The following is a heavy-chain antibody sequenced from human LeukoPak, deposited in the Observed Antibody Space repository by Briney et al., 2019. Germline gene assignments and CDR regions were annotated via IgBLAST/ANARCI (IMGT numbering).Heavy chain of an antibody. CDR2: ISGSGGST. CDR3: AKGIFGSGWYGYSFGGQYYFDY. CDR1: GFTFSSYA. Sequence: PGGSLRLSCAASGFTFSSYAMSWVRQAPGKGLEWVSAISGSGGSTYYADSVKGRFTISRDNSKNTLYLQMNSLRAEDTAVYYCAKGIFGSGWYGYSFGGQYYFDYWGQGTLVTVSS. J-gene: IGHJ4*02. V-gene: IGHV3-23*01. D-gene: IGHD6-19*01.